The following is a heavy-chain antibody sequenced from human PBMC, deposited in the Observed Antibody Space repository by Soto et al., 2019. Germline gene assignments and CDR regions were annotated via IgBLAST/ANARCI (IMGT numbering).Heavy chain of an antibody. Sequence: SETLSLTCTVSGASITYGDYSWSWIRQTPGKGLEWSGNINHLETTFYNPSFESRLTLSIDRTKNHFSLNLKSISAADRAVYFSARSGEFHCFDYWGQGILVTVSS. CDR1: GASITYGDYS. D-gene: IGHD3-10*01. J-gene: IGHJ4*02. CDR3: ARSGEFHCFDY. V-gene: IGHV4-30-2*01. CDR2: INHLETT.